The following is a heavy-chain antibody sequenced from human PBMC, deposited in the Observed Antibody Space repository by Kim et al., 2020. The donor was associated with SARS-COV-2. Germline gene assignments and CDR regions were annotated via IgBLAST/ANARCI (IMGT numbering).Heavy chain of an antibody. CDR2: IKQDGSEK. CDR1: GFTFSGSW. V-gene: IGHV3-7*01. D-gene: IGHD3-3*01. J-gene: IGHJ4*02. Sequence: GGSLRLSCAASGFTFSGSWMSWVRQAPGKGLEWVANIKQDGSEKYYVDSVKGRFTISRDNAKNSLYLQMNSLRAEDTAVYSCATKGRYFDNWGQGTLVTV. CDR3: ATKGRYFDN.